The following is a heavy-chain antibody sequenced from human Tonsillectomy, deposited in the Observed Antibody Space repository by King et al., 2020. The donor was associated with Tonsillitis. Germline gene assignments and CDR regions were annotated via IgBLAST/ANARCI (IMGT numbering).Heavy chain of an antibody. CDR3: VRNWYSRENTFDY. D-gene: IGHD6-13*01. V-gene: IGHV1-69*01. J-gene: IGHJ4*02. Sequence: QLVQSGAEVKKPGSSVKVSCKASGGTFSSYVISWVRQAPGQGLEWMGGIIPIFGTANYTQKFQGRVTITADESTSTAYMELSSLRSEDTAVYYCVRNWYSRENTFDYWGQGTLVTVSS. CDR2: IIPIFGTA. CDR1: GGTFSSYV.